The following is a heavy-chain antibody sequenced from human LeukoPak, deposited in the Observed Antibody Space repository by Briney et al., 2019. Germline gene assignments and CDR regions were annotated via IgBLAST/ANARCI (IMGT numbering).Heavy chain of an antibody. D-gene: IGHD5-12*01. J-gene: IGHJ4*02. CDR2: ISYDGSNK. Sequence: QPGRSLRLSCAASGVTFSSYAMHWVRQAPGKGLEWVAVISYDGSNKYYADSVKGRFTISRDNSKNTLYLQMNSLRAEDTAVYYCARSGYSGYGESDYWGQGTLVTVSS. CDR3: ARSGYSGYGESDY. CDR1: GVTFSSYA. V-gene: IGHV3-30-3*01.